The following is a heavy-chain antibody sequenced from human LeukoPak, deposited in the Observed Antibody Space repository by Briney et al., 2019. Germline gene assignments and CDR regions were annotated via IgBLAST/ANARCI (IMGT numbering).Heavy chain of an antibody. CDR1: GGSISSYY. J-gene: IGHJ6*02. V-gene: IGHV4-59*08. Sequence: SETLSLTCTVSGGSISSYYWSWIRQPPGKGLEWIGSIYHSGSTYYNPSLKSRVIISVDTSKNQFSLKLSSVTAADTAVYYCARIPYCSSTTCGHYYYGMDVWGQGTTVTVSS. CDR2: IYHSGST. D-gene: IGHD2-2*01. CDR3: ARIPYCSSTTCGHYYYGMDV.